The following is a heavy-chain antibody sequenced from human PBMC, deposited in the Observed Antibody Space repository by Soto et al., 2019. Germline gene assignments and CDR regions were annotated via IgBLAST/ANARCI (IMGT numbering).Heavy chain of an antibody. V-gene: IGHV3-30*18. D-gene: IGHD6-13*01. J-gene: IGHJ5*02. CDR3: ANSRGRSSWYGEEFDP. CDR1: GFTFSSYG. CDR2: ISYDGSNK. Sequence: GVSLRLSCAASGFTFSSYGMHWVRQAPGKGLEWVAVISYDGSNKYYADSVKGRFTISRDNSKNTLYLQMNSLRAEDTAVYYCANSRGRSSWYGEEFDPWGQGTLVTVSS.